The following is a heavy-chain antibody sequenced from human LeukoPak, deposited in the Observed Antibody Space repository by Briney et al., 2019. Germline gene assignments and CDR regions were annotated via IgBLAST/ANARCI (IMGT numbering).Heavy chain of an antibody. J-gene: IGHJ6*02. CDR2: IDPSDSYT. CDR3: ATVTTIYYYYGMDV. V-gene: IGHV5-10-1*01. Sequence: KPGESLRISCKASGSIITSYWITWLRQLPGKVLEWMGRIDPSDSYTNYSPSFQGHVTISADKSISTAYLQWSSLKASDTAMYYCATVTTIYYYYGMDVWGQGTTVTVSS. D-gene: IGHD4-17*01. CDR1: GSIITSYW.